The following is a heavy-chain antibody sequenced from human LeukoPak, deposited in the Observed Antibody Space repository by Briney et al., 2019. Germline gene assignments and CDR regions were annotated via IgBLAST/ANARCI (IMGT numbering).Heavy chain of an antibody. D-gene: IGHD1-26*01. CDR3: GRDGIEWELPFDY. J-gene: IGHJ4*02. CDR1: GGSFSGYY. CDR2: ISSGSSTK. Sequence: DPSETLSLTCAVYGGSFSGYYWSWIRQAPGKGLEWVSYISSGSSTKYYADSVKGRFTISRDNAKNSLYLQMNSLRDEDTAVYYCGRDGIEWELPFDYWGQGTLVTVSS. V-gene: IGHV3-11*04.